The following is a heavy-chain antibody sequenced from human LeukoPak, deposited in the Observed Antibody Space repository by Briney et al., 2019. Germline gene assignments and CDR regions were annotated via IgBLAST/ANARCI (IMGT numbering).Heavy chain of an antibody. CDR1: GFTFSSYS. CDR3: ASEVGVIPYDY. J-gene: IGHJ4*02. Sequence: GGSLRLSCAASGFTFSSYSMNWVRQPPGKGLEWVSSISSSSSYIYYPDSVKGRFTISSDNAKNSLYLQLNSLSAQDTAVYYCASEVGVIPYDYGGQGTLVTVSS. CDR2: ISSSSSYI. V-gene: IGHV3-21*01. D-gene: IGHD3-10*01.